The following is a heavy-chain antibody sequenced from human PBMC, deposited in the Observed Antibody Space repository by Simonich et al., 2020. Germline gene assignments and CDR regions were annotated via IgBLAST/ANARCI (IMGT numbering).Heavy chain of an antibody. V-gene: IGHV1-2*02. CDR1: GYTFTGYN. CDR2: INPSSGGT. Sequence: QVQLVQSGAEVKKPGASVKVSCKASGYTFTGYNMHWVRHAPGQGLEWMGWINPSSGGTNYAQKFQGRVTMTRDTSISTAYMELSRLRADDTAVYYCARVRFEAFDIWGQGTMVTVSS. CDR3: ARVRFEAFDI. J-gene: IGHJ3*02.